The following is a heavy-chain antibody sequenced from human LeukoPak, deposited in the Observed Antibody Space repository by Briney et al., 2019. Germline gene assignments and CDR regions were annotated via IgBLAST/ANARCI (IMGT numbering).Heavy chain of an antibody. D-gene: IGHD3-10*01. CDR3: AKDLNHYCGSGSPSY. J-gene: IGHJ4*02. CDR1: GFTFSSYG. CDR2: ISYDGSNR. Sequence: GGSLRLSCAASGFTFSSYGMHWVRQAPGKGLEWVAVISYDGSNRYYADSVKGRFTISRDNSKNTLYLQMNSLRAEDTAVYYCAKDLNHYCGSGSPSYWGQGTLVTVSS. V-gene: IGHV3-30*18.